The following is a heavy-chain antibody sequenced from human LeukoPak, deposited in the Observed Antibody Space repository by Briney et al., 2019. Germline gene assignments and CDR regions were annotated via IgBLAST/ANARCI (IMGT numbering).Heavy chain of an antibody. CDR2: ISGSGGST. CDR3: AKDPKFLTAAGKNYFDY. Sequence: GGSLRLSCAASGFTFSSYAMSWVRQAPGKGLEWVSAISGSGGSTYYADSVKGRFTISRDNSKNTLYLQMNSLRAEDTAVYYCAKDPKFLTAAGKNYFDYWGQGTLVTVSS. CDR1: GFTFSSYA. J-gene: IGHJ4*02. V-gene: IGHV3-23*01. D-gene: IGHD6-13*01.